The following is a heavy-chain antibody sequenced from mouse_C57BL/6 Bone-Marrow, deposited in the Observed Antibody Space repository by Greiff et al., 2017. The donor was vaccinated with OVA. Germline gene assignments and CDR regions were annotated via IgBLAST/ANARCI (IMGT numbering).Heavy chain of an antibody. CDR2: FYPGSGSI. D-gene: IGHD1-1*01. V-gene: IGHV1-62-2*01. Sequence: VKLQESGAELVKPGASVKLSCKASGYTFTEYTIHWVKQRSGQGLEWIGWFYPGSGSIKYNEKFKDKATLTADKSSSTVYMELSSLTSEDSAVYFCARHEVLLRYFDYWGQGTTLTVSS. CDR3: ARHEVLLRYFDY. CDR1: GYTFTEYT. J-gene: IGHJ2*01.